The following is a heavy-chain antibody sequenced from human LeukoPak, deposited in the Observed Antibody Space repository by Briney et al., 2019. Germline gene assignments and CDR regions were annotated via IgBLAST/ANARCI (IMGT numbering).Heavy chain of an antibody. D-gene: IGHD6-6*01. CDR2: IYSGGST. CDR3: AKIGSHSKSSLYFYYYIDV. V-gene: IGHV3-53*01. CDR1: GFTVSSNY. J-gene: IGHJ6*03. Sequence: TGGSLRLSCAASGFTVSSNYMSWVRQAPGKGLEWVSVIYSGGSTYYADSVRGRFTISRDNSKNTLYLQMNSLRAEDTAVYYCAKIGSHSKSSLYFYYYIDVWGKGTTVTVSS.